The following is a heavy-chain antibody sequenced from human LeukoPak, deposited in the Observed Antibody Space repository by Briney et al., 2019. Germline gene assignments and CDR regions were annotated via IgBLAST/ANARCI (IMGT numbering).Heavy chain of an antibody. Sequence: PSETLSLTCTGSGDYISSYYWSWIRQPAGKGLEWIGRISTSVSTNYNPSLKSRVTMSVDTSKNQFSLKLSSVTAADTAVYYCTRVGTSGDYYDYWGQGTLVTVYS. CDR2: ISTSVST. CDR3: TRVGTSGDYYDY. J-gene: IGHJ4*02. D-gene: IGHD3-10*01. CDR1: GDYISSYY. V-gene: IGHV4-4*07.